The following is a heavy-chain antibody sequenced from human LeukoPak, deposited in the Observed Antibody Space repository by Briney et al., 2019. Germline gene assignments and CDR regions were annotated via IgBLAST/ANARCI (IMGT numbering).Heavy chain of an antibody. J-gene: IGHJ4*02. V-gene: IGHV3-64*01. CDR1: GFTFSSYA. CDR3: ERAMYAESSCWLFDY. D-gene: IGHD6-19*01. Sequence: TGGSLRLSCAASGFTFSSYAMHWVRQAPGKGLEYVSAISSNGGSTYYANSVKGRFTISRDNSKNTLYLQMGSLRAEDMAVYYYERAMYAESSCWLFDYWGQGTLVTVSS. CDR2: ISSNGGST.